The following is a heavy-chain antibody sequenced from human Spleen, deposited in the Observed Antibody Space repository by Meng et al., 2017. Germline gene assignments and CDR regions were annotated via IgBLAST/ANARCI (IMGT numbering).Heavy chain of an antibody. CDR1: GYSFTNYW. J-gene: IGHJ3*02. CDR2: IYPSDSDS. V-gene: IGHV5-51*01. Sequence: GESLKISCKGSGYSFTNYWIGWVRQMPGKGLEWMGIIYPSDSDSRYSPSFQGQVTISADKSINTAYLQWGSLKASDTAMYYCAMTPSASQDAFDIWGQGTMVTVSS. CDR3: AMTPSASQDAFDI.